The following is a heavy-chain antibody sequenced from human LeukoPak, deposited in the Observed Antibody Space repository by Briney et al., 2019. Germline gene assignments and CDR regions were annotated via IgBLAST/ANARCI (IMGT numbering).Heavy chain of an antibody. J-gene: IGHJ3*02. CDR3: ARGRYCSADICSGGDAFDI. V-gene: IGHV4-4*07. D-gene: IGHD2-15*01. CDR2: IYTRAST. Sequence: SETLSLTCTVSGGSINNYYWSWIRQPAGKGLEWIGRIYTRASTNYNPSLKSRVTMSVDTSKNQFSLKLRPVTAADTAVYYCARGRYCSADICSGGDAFDIWGQGTMVSVSS. CDR1: GGSINNYY.